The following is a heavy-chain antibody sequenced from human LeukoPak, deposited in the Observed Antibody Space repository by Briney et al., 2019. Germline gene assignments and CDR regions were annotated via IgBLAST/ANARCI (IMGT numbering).Heavy chain of an antibody. D-gene: IGHD3-10*02. CDR1: GGSISSYY. V-gene: IGHV4-59*08. CDR3: ARRDYYVGFDP. J-gene: IGHJ5*02. Sequence: PSETLSLTCTVSGGSISSYYWSWIRQPPGKGLEWIGYIYYSGSTNYNPSLKSRVTISVDTSKNQFSLKLSSVTAADTAVYYCARRDYYVGFDPWGQGTLVTVSS. CDR2: IYYSGST.